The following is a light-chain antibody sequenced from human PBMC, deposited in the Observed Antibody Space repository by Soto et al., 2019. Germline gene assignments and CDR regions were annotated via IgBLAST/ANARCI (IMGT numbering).Light chain of an antibody. CDR2: AAS. CDR3: QQYNNWPRT. Sequence: DIQMTQSPSSLSASVGDRVTITCRASQSIDKYVNWYQQKPGKGPNLLIYAASTRATGIPARFSGSGSGTEFTLTISSLQSEDFAVYYCQQYNNWPRTFGQGTKVDI. J-gene: IGKJ1*01. V-gene: IGKV1-39*01. CDR1: QSIDKY.